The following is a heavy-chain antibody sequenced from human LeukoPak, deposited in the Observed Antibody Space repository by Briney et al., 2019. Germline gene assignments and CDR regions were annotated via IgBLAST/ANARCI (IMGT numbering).Heavy chain of an antibody. CDR2: IYYSGST. J-gene: IGHJ4*02. CDR3: ARRDSWCSGGSCYSDY. V-gene: IGHV4-34*01. D-gene: IGHD2-15*01. Sequence: SETLSLTCAVYGGSFSDYYWSWIRQPPGKGLEWIGSIYYSGSTYYNPSLRSRVTISVDTSKNQFSLKLSSVTAADTAVYYRARRDSWCSGGSCYSDYWGQGTLVTVSS. CDR1: GGSFSDYY.